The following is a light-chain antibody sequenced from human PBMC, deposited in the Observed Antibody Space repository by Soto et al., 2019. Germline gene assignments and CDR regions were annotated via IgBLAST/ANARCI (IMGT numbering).Light chain of an antibody. CDR3: CSYAGTYTTA. CDR2: DVN. CDR1: NSDVGAYNY. V-gene: IGLV2-11*01. J-gene: IGLJ2*01. Sequence: QSVLTQPRSVSGSPGQSVTISCAGTNSDVGAYNYVSWYQHPPGKAPKLIIYDVNKRPSGVPDRFSGFKSGTTASLTISGLQAEDEADYYCCSYAGTYTTAFGGGTKLTVL.